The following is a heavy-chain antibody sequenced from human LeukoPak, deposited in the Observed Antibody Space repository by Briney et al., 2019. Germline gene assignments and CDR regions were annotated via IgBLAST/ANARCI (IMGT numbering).Heavy chain of an antibody. Sequence: GGSVRLSCAASGFTFDDYAMHWVRQAPGKGLEWVSGISWNSGSIGYADSVKGRFTISRDNAKNSLYLQMSSLRTEDTALYYCAKVVNYYYGMDVWGQGTTVTVSS. CDR3: AKVVNYYYGMDV. V-gene: IGHV3-9*01. CDR1: GFTFDDYA. CDR2: ISWNSGSI. D-gene: IGHD2-21*01. J-gene: IGHJ6*02.